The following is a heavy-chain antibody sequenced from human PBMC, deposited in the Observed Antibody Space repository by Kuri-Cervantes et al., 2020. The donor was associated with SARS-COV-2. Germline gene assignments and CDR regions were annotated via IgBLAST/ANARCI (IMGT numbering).Heavy chain of an antibody. D-gene: IGHD6-19*01. Sequence: SLKISCAASRFTFRSYGMHWVRQAPGKGLEWVALISYDETYKYYADSVEGRFTISRDNSENTLYLQMNSLRAEDTAMYYCAAERYEWLAYAYYFDLWGQGTLVTVSS. CDR2: ISYDETYK. V-gene: IGHV3-30*03. J-gene: IGHJ4*02. CDR1: RFTFRSYG. CDR3: AAERYEWLAYAYYFDL.